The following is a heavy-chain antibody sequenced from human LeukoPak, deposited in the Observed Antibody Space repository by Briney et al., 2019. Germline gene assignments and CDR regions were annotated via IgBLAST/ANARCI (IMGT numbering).Heavy chain of an antibody. Sequence: PSETLSLTCTVSGGSISFHYWSWIRQPPGKGLEWIGYIHLSGSTYYDPSLRSRVTISGDTSKNQFSLRLNSVTAADMAVYYCARGGVWYFDLWGRGTLVTVSS. J-gene: IGHJ2*01. CDR2: IHLSGST. V-gene: IGHV4-59*11. CDR1: GGSISFHY. D-gene: IGHD3-16*01. CDR3: ARGGVWYFDL.